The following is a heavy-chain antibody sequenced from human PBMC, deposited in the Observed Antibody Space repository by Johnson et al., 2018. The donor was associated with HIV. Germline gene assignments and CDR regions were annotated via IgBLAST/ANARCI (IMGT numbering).Heavy chain of an antibody. CDR1: GFTFDDYA. Sequence: VESGGGLVQPGRSLRLSCAASGFTFDDYAMHWVRQAPGKGLEWVPGISWNSGFIGHADPVKGRFPTSRDNAKNSLYLQMNSLRAEDTALYYCAKDSSFISGSSGGGFDIWGQGTMVTVSS. D-gene: IGHD6-6*01. J-gene: IGHJ3*02. CDR2: ISWNSGFI. V-gene: IGHV3-9*01. CDR3: AKDSSFISGSSGGGFDI.